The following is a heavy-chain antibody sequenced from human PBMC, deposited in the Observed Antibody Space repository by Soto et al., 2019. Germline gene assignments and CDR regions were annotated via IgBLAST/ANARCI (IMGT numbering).Heavy chain of an antibody. CDR3: ARAAYPRGYYYYGMDV. D-gene: IGHD3-10*01. Sequence: QVQLQQWGAGLLKPSETLSLTCAVYGGSFSGYYWSWIRQPPGKGLEWIGEINHSGSTNYNPSLKSRVTISVDTSKNQFSLKLSSVTAADTAVYYCARAAYPRGYYYYGMDVWGQGTTVTVSS. CDR2: INHSGST. CDR1: GGSFSGYY. J-gene: IGHJ6*02. V-gene: IGHV4-34*01.